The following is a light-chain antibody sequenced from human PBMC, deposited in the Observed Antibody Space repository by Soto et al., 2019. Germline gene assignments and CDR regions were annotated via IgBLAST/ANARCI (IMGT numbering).Light chain of an antibody. CDR1: SSNIESNT. Sequence: QAVVTQPPSASGTPGQRVTIACSGGSSNIESNTVNWYQQVPGTAPKLLVYSNNQRPSGVPDRFSGSQAGTSASLAISGLQSEDEADYYCATWDDSLNGWVIGGGTQLTVL. CDR3: ATWDDSLNGWV. J-gene: IGLJ2*01. CDR2: SNN. V-gene: IGLV1-44*01.